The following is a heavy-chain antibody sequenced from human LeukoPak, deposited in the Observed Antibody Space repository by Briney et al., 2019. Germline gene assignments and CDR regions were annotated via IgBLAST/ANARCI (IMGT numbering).Heavy chain of an antibody. V-gene: IGHV3-23*01. D-gene: IGHD5/OR15-5a*01. CDR2: ISGSGGDT. J-gene: IGHJ6*02. CDR1: GFTFGSYA. CDR3: AKGMSTSHYRMDV. Sequence: PGGSLRLSCAASGFTFGSYATSWVRQAPGRGLEWVSGISGSGGDTHCADSVKGRFTISRDNSKDTLYLQMNSLRAEDTAIYYCAKGMSTSHYRMDVWGQGTTVTVSS.